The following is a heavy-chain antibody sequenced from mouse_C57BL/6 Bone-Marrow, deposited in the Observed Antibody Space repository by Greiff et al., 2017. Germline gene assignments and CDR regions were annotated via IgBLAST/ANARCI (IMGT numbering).Heavy chain of an antibody. CDR1: GFTFSDYG. CDR2: ISSGSSTI. D-gene: IGHD4-1*01. V-gene: IGHV5-17*01. CDR3: ARPGREPFAY. Sequence: EVKLVESGGGLVKPGGSLKLSCAASGFTFSDYGMHWVRQAPEKGLEWVAYISSGSSTIYYADTVKGRFTISRDNAKNTLFLQMTSLRSEDTAMYYCARPGREPFAYWGQGTLVTVSA. J-gene: IGHJ3*01.